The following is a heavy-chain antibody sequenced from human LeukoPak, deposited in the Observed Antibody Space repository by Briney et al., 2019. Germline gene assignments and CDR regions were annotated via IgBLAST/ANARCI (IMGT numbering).Heavy chain of an antibody. V-gene: IGHV4-30-2*01. J-gene: IGHJ6*02. CDR2: IYHSGST. CDR3: ARVLGYCSGGSCLINYYYYYGMDV. CDR1: GGSISSGGYS. D-gene: IGHD2-15*01. Sequence: SETLSLTCAVSGGSISSGGYSWSWIRQPPGKGLEWIGYIYHSGSTYYNPSLKSRVTISVGRSKNQFSLKLSSVTAADTAVYYCARVLGYCSGGSCLINYYYYYGMDVWGQGTTVTVSS.